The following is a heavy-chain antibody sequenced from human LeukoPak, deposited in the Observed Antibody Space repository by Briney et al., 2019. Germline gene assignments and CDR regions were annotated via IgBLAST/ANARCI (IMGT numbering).Heavy chain of an antibody. J-gene: IGHJ4*02. Sequence: SVKVSCKASGGTFNSYAINWLRQAPGQGLEWMGGIIPIFGTANYAQKFQGRVTITADESTSTVYMDLSSLRSKDTAVYYCASNGVGSGRSKDFDYWGQGTLVTVSS. CDR3: ASNGVGSGRSKDFDY. D-gene: IGHD3-10*01. V-gene: IGHV1-69*01. CDR1: GGTFNSYA. CDR2: IIPIFGTA.